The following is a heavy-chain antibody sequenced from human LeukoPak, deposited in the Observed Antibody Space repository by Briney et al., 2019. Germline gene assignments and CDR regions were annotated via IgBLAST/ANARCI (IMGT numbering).Heavy chain of an antibody. CDR1: AGSLSSYY. V-gene: IGHV4-59*01. J-gene: IGHJ6*02. Sequence: SETLSLTCTVSAGSLSSYYWSWIRQPPGKGLEWIGYIYHSGSTNYNPSLKSRATISVDTSKNQSSLKLSSVTAADTAVYYCARGIAAPMGAALYYYYYYGMDVWGQGTTVTVSS. CDR3: ARGIAAPMGAALYYYYYYGMDV. CDR2: IYHSGST. D-gene: IGHD6-6*01.